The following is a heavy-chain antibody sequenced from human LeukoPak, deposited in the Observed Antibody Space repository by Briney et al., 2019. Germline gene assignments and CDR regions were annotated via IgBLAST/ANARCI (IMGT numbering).Heavy chain of an antibody. J-gene: IGHJ6*03. D-gene: IGHD2-2*01. CDR3: ASGGPCSSTNYYYYCYMDV. Sequence: LSLTCTVSGGSISNYYWSWIRQPPGKGLEWLSYISGSSNTIYYADSVKGRFTVSRDNAKNSLHLQMNSLRTEDTAVYFCASGGPCSSTNYYYYCYMDVWGKGTTVTVSS. V-gene: IGHV3-11*04. CDR1: GGSISNYY. CDR2: ISGSSNTI.